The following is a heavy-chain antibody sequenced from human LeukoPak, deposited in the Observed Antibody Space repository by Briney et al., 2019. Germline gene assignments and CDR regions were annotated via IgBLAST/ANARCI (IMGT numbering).Heavy chain of an antibody. CDR3: ARDSEGGEEDAFDI. CDR1: GFTFSDYY. CDR2: ISSSGSTI. J-gene: IGHJ3*02. Sequence: SGGSRRLSCAASGFTFSDYYISWIRQAPGKWLEWVSYISSSGSTIYYADSVKGRFTIYRDNAKNSLYLQMNSLRAEDTAVYYCARDSEGGEEDAFDIWGKGPMVPASS. D-gene: IGHD3-10*01. V-gene: IGHV3-11*01.